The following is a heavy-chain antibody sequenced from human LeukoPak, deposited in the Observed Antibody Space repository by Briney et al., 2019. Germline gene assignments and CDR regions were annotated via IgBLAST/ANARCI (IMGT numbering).Heavy chain of an antibody. CDR2: VFYNGAT. Sequence: SETLSLTCIVSGGSISSSIYYWAWVRQPPGKGLEWIGTVFYNGATQYSPSLRSRVTISIDTSTNQFSLKLTSVTAADTALYYCARELRDDNSDSWAFWGQGTVVTVSS. CDR3: ARELRDDNSDSWAF. CDR1: GGSISSSIYY. V-gene: IGHV4-39*07. D-gene: IGHD5-24*01. J-gene: IGHJ3*01.